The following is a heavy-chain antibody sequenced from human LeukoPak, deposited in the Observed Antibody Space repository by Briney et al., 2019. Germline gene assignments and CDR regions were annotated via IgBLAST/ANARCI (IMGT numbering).Heavy chain of an antibody. CDR1: GFTVSSNY. D-gene: IGHD4-11*01. J-gene: IGHJ4*02. CDR3: ARVGPTVAIDY. V-gene: IGHV3-66*01. CDR2: IYSGGSA. Sequence: GGSLRLSCAASGFTVSSNYMSWVRQAPGKGLEWVSVIYSGGSAYYADSVKGRFTISRDNSKNTLYLQMNSLRAEDTAVYYCARVGPTVAIDYWGQGTLVTVSS.